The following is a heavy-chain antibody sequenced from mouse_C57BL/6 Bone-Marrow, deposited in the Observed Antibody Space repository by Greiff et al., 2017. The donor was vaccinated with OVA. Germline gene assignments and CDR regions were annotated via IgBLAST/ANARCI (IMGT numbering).Heavy chain of an antibody. CDR1: GYTFTDYN. J-gene: IGHJ4*01. CDR3: ARETAQATFYYAMDY. CDR2: INPNNGGT. V-gene: IGHV1-18*01. Sequence: EVQLQQSGPELVKPGASVTIPCKASGYTFTDYNMDWVKQSHGKSLEWIGDINPNNGGTIYNQKFKGKATLTVDKSSSTAYMELRSLTSEDTAVYYCARETAQATFYYAMDYWGQGTSVTVSS. D-gene: IGHD3-2*02.